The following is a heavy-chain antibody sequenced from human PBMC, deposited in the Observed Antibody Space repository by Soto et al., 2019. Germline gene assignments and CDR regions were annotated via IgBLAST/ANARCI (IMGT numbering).Heavy chain of an antibody. J-gene: IGHJ3*02. CDR1: GYTFTSYG. V-gene: IGHV1-18*01. CDR2: ISAYNGNT. D-gene: IGHD6-19*01. Sequence: ASVKVSCKASGYTFTSYGISWVRQAPGQGLEWMGWISAYNGNTNYAQKLQGRATMTTDTSTSTAYMELRSLRSDDTAVYYCASVVEYSSGWLGAFDIWGQGTMVTVSS. CDR3: ASVVEYSSGWLGAFDI.